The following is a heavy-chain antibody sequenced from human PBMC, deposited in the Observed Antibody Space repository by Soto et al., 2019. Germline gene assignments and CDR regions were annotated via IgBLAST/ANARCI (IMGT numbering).Heavy chain of an antibody. CDR2: IIPIFGTA. V-gene: IGHV1-69*06. Sequence: GASVKVSCKASGGTFSSYAISWVRQAPGQGLEWMGGIIPIFGTANYAQKFQGRVTITADKSTSTAYMELSSLSSEDTAVYYCARASPVSGYDLKPYYYGMDVWGQGTTVTVSS. CDR3: ARASPVSGYDLKPYYYGMDV. CDR1: GGTFSSYA. J-gene: IGHJ6*02. D-gene: IGHD5-12*01.